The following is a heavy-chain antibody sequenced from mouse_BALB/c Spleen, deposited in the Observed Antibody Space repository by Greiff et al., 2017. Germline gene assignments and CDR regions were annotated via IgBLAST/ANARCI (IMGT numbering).Heavy chain of an antibody. Sequence: EVKLEESGAELVKPGASVKLSCTASGFNIKDTYMHWVKQRPEQGLEWIGRIDPANGNTKYDPKFQGKATITADTSSNTAYLQLSSLTSEDTAVYYCAPTTVSRYWYFDVWGAGTTVTVSS. V-gene: IGHV14-3*02. J-gene: IGHJ1*01. CDR2: IDPANGNT. D-gene: IGHD1-1*01. CDR1: GFNIKDTY. CDR3: APTTVSRYWYFDV.